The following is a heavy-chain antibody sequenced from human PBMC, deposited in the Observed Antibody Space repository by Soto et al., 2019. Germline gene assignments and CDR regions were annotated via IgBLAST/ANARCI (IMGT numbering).Heavy chain of an antibody. D-gene: IGHD6-6*01. CDR1: GASFIGYY. J-gene: IGHJ4*02. V-gene: IGHV4-34*01. Sequence: SETLSLTCSVYGASFIGYYWSWIRQSPGKGLEWIGEIHHSGSTHYNPSLKSRLTFSIDESQSQFYMMLTSVTAADTALYFCARGHSTSGYDSWGQGSLVTV. CDR2: IHHSGST. CDR3: ARGHSTSGYDS.